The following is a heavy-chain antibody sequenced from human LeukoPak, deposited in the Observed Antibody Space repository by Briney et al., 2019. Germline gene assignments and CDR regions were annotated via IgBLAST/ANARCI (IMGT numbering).Heavy chain of an antibody. Sequence: GGSLRLSCAASGFTFSSSAMSWVRQAPGKGLEWVSSISSSSSYIYYADSVKGRFTISRDNAKSSLYLQMNSLRAEDTAVYYCAREVGGYAGHLSAAPGPYYYYYMDVWGKGTTVTVSS. CDR1: GFTFSSSA. D-gene: IGHD6-13*01. V-gene: IGHV3-21*01. CDR2: ISSSSSYI. J-gene: IGHJ6*03. CDR3: AREVGGYAGHLSAAPGPYYYYYMDV.